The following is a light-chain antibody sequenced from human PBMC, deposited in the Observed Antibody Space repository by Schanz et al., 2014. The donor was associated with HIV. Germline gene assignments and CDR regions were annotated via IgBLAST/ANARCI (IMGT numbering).Light chain of an antibody. CDR3: HQYATSSWT. J-gene: IGKJ1*01. CDR1: QSISSW. CDR2: KAS. Sequence: DIQMTQSPSSLSASVGDRVTITCRASQSISSWLAWYQHKPGKAPKLLIYKASSLESGVPERFSGSGSGTEFTLTIINLQPDDSATYYCHQYATSSWTFAQGTKVEIK. V-gene: IGKV1-5*03.